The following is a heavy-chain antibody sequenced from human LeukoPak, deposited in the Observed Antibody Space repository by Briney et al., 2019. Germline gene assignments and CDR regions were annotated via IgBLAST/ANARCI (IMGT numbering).Heavy chain of an antibody. J-gene: IGHJ4*02. CDR3: ARWDSGNYYGIGD. V-gene: IGHV3-7*04. Sequence: PGGSLRLSCAASGFSLSSYWMSWVRQAPGNGLEWVANIKQDGSEKYYGDSVKGRFTISRDNAKNSLYLQMNSLRAEDTDVYYCARWDSGNYYGIGDWGQGTLVTVSS. CDR1: GFSLSSYW. D-gene: IGHD1-26*01. CDR2: IKQDGSEK.